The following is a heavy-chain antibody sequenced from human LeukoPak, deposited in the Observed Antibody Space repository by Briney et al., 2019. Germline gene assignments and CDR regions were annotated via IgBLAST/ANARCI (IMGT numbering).Heavy chain of an antibody. CDR1: GGSISSGDYY. D-gene: IGHD3-16*01. CDR3: ARTSTTLPFDY. CDR2: IYHSGST. J-gene: IGHJ4*02. V-gene: IGHV4-30-4*01. Sequence: SQTLSLTCTVSGGSISSGDYYWSWIRQPPGKGLEWIGYIYHSGSTYYNPSLKSRVTISVDTSKNQFSLKLSSVTAADTAVYYCARTSTTLPFDYWGQGTLVTVSS.